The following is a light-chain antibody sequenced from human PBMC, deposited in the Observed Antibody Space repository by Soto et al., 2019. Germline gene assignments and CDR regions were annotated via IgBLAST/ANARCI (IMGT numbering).Light chain of an antibody. V-gene: IGLV1-44*01. CDR2: SNV. Sequence: SVLTQAPSVSGTPGQRVTISCSGSSSNIGSNTVSWYQQVPGTAPKVLIYSNVQRPSGVPDRFSGSKSGTSASLAIGGLQSEDEADYDCAAWDGSLNGWVFGGGTKLTVL. CDR1: SSNIGSNT. CDR3: AAWDGSLNGWV. J-gene: IGLJ3*02.